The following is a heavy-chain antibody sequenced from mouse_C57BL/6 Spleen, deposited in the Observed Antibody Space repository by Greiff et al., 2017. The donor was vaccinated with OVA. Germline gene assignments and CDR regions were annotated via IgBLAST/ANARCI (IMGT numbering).Heavy chain of an antibody. CDR1: GFNFTNTY. J-gene: IGHJ1*03. CDR3: ALTGSSYRYFDV. V-gene: IGHV14-3*01. D-gene: IGHD1-1*01. Sequence: VQLQQSVAELVRPGASVKLSCTASGFNFTNTYMHWVKQRPEQGLEWIGRIDPANGNTKYAPKFQGKATITADTSSNTAYLQLSSLTSEDTAIYYGALTGSSYRYFDVWGTGTTVTVSS. CDR2: IDPANGNT.